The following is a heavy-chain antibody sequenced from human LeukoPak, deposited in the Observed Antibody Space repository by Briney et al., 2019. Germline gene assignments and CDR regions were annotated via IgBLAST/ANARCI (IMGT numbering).Heavy chain of an antibody. CDR2: FDPEDGET. J-gene: IGHJ4*02. Sequence: ASVKVSCKVSGYTLTELSMHWVRQAPGKGLEWMGGFDPEDGETIYAQKFQGRVTMTEDTSTDTDYMELSSLRSEDTAAYYCATGVRYSSSWYYFDYWGQGTLVTVSS. D-gene: IGHD6-13*01. V-gene: IGHV1-24*01. CDR3: ATGVRYSSSWYYFDY. CDR1: GYTLTELS.